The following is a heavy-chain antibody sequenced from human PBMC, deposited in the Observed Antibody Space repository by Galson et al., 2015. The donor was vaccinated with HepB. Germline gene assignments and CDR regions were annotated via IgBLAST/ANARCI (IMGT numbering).Heavy chain of an antibody. CDR2: TYYRSKWYN. V-gene: IGHV6-1*01. J-gene: IGHJ3*02. Sequence: CAISGDSVSSNSAAWNWIRQSPSRGLEWLGRTYYRSKWYNDYAVSVKSRITINPDTSKNQFSLQLNSVTPEDTAVYYCARDWIDDYGEIFAFDIWGQGTMVTVSS. D-gene: IGHD4-17*01. CDR1: GDSVSSNSAA. CDR3: ARDWIDDYGEIFAFDI.